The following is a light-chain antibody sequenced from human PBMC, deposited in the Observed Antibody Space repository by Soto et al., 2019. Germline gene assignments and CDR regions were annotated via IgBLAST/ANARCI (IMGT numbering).Light chain of an antibody. CDR2: EFN. CDR3: QSYGRSIVV. V-gene: IGLV6-57*04. J-gene: IGLJ2*01. CDR1: NGSIPSNY. Sequence: NFMLTQAHSVSESPGKTVTISCTRSNGSIPSNYVQWYQQRPGSAPTTVIYEFNHRPSGVPDRFSGSIDSSSNSAALTISGLKTEDEADYYCQSYGRSIVVLGGGTKLTVL.